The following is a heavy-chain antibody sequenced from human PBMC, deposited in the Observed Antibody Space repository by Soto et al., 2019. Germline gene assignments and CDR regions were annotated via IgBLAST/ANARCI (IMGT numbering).Heavy chain of an antibody. V-gene: IGHV1-18*01. Sequence: QVHLMQSGAEVKSPGASVRVSCKASGYTFSSYGVSWVRQAPGQGLEFMGWISVYNGHTNYAQKFQGRVTMTTDTSTSTAYMELRSLISADTAVYFCARCDFGDYVPPLDLWGQGTLVTVSA. CDR3: ARCDFGDYVPPLDL. J-gene: IGHJ5*02. D-gene: IGHD4-17*01. CDR1: GYTFSSYG. CDR2: ISVYNGHT.